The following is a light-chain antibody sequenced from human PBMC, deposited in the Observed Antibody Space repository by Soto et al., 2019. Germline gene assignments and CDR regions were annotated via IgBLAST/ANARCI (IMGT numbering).Light chain of an antibody. CDR3: QKSDHLPL. J-gene: IGKJ3*01. CDR2: DAY. V-gene: IGKV1-33*01. CDR1: QDIGNS. Sequence: IHLNQSQPSLSASVGDRVTITCQASQDIGNSLNWYQHKPGKAPKLVIYDAYNLETGVPSTFSGSGYGTDFTFTISSLRPEDIETYYCQKSDHLPLFGPGTKVDIK.